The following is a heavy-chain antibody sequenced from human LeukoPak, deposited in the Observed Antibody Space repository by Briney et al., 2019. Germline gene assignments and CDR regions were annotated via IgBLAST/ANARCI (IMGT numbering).Heavy chain of an antibody. Sequence: SETLSLTCTVSGDSISSHYWSWIRQPPGKGLEWIGYIYYSGSTYYNPSLKSRVTISIDTSKKHFSLNLSSVRAADTAVYYCARDYYGSVGYYGAGYSYGMDVWGQGTTITVSS. CDR2: IYYSGST. D-gene: IGHD3-22*01. J-gene: IGHJ6*02. V-gene: IGHV4-59*11. CDR1: GDSISSHY. CDR3: ARDYYGSVGYYGAGYSYGMDV.